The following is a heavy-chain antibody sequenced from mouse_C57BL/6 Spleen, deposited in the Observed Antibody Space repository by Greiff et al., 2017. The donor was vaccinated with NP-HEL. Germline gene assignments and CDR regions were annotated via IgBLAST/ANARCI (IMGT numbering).Heavy chain of an antibody. Sequence: QVQLQQSGPELVKPGASVKISCKASGYAFSSSWMNWVKQRPGKGLEWIGRIYPGDGDTNYNGKFKGKATLTADKSSSTAYMQLSSLTSEDSAVYFCARRDYGYDGGFAYWGQGTLVTVSA. D-gene: IGHD2-2*01. CDR3: ARRDYGYDGGFAY. J-gene: IGHJ3*01. CDR1: GYAFSSSW. CDR2: IYPGDGDT. V-gene: IGHV1-82*01.